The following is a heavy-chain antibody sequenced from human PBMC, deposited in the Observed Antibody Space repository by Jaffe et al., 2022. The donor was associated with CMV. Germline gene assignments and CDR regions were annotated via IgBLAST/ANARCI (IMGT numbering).Heavy chain of an antibody. CDR2: LYTRVNT. D-gene: IGHD2-8*01. J-gene: IGHJ3*01. V-gene: IGHV4-4*07. CDR1: GDSIGTSD. Sequence: QVLLQESGPGLVKSSETLSLTCSVSGDSIGTSDWSWIRQPAGKGLEWVGRLYTRVNTESNPSLKSRVTMSVDMSKNQLFLRLSSVTAADTAVYYCARDHAICVNGVCYDAFDVWGQGTLVTVSS. CDR3: ARDHAICVNGVCYDAFDV.